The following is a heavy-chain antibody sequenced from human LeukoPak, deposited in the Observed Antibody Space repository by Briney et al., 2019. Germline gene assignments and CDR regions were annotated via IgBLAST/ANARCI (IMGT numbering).Heavy chain of an antibody. D-gene: IGHD1-7*01. J-gene: IGHJ4*02. V-gene: IGHV4-39*07. CDR1: GGSISSSSYY. Sequence: SETLSLTCTVSGGSISSSSYYWGWIRQPPGKGLEWIGSIYYSGSTYYNPSLKSRVTISVDTSKNQFSLKLSSVTAADTAVYYCARTGLTGTTEDENAYYFDYWGQGTLVTVSS. CDR3: ARTGLTGTTEDENAYYFDY. CDR2: IYYSGST.